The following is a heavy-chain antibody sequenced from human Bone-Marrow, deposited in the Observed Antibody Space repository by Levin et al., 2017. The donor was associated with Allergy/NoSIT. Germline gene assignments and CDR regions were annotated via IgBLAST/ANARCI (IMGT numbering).Heavy chain of an antibody. Sequence: GGSLRLSCTTSGFTFATYAMSWFRQAPGKGLEWVGFIRSKTYGGTTEYAASVKGRFSISRDDSERIAYLQMNSLITEDTGVYYCSRFRPPLDLWGQGTLVTVSS. V-gene: IGHV3-49*03. CDR3: SRFRPPLDL. CDR2: IRSKTYGGTT. D-gene: IGHD1-14*01. CDR1: GFTFATYA. J-gene: IGHJ5*02.